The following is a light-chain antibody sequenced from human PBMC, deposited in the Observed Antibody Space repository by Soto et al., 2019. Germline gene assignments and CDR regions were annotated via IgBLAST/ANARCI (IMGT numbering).Light chain of an antibody. V-gene: IGKV3-20*01. Sequence: IVMPKAPATLSVSLAAGVPLSCRASQSAGTNLAWYQQQPGQAPRLLIYGASTMAAGVPDRFSGSGSGTDFTLTVTRLEPEDSAVYFCQQYTSPPSTFGQGTKVDIK. CDR3: QQYTSPPST. CDR1: QSAGTN. CDR2: GAS. J-gene: IGKJ1*01.